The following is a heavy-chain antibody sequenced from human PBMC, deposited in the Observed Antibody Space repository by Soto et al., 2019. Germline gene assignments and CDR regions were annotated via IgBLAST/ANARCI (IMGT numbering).Heavy chain of an antibody. V-gene: IGHV3-48*01. CDR3: ARDLYDRSDYYSDFDY. Sequence: EVQLVESGGGLVQPGGSLRLSCAASGFTFSSYCMKWVRQAPGKGLEWVSYISSTSSTKYYADSVKGRFTISRDNAKNSLYLQMNSLRAEDTAVYYCARDLYDRSDYYSDFDYWGQGTLVTVSS. D-gene: IGHD3-22*01. J-gene: IGHJ4*02. CDR2: ISSTSSTK. CDR1: GFTFSSYC.